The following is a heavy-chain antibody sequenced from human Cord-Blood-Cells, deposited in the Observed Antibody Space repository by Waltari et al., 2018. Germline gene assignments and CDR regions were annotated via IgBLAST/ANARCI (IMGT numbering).Heavy chain of an antibody. J-gene: IGHJ3*02. CDR2: INPNSGGT. V-gene: IGHV1-2*04. CDR3: ARDRNRAFWSGYYAFDI. CDR1: GYTFTGYY. D-gene: IGHD3-3*01. Sequence: QVQLVQSGAEVKKPGASVKVSCKASGYTFTGYYMHCVRQAPGQGLEWMGWINPNSGGTNYAQKFQGWVTMTRDTSISTAYMELSRLRSDDTAVYYCARDRNRAFWSGYYAFDIWGQGTMVTVSS.